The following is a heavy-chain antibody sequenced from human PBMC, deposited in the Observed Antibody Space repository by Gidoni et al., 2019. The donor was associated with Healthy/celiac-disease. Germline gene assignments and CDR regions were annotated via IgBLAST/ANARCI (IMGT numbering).Heavy chain of an antibody. CDR2: IKSKTDGGTT. D-gene: IGHD6-13*01. J-gene: IGHJ6*02. V-gene: IGHV3-15*01. CDR3: TTAHIAAAYYYYYGMDV. Sequence: ELVGRIKSKTDGGTTDYAAPVKGRFTISRDDSKNTLYLQMNSLKTEDTAVYYCTTAHIAAAYYYYYGMDVWGQGTTVTVSS.